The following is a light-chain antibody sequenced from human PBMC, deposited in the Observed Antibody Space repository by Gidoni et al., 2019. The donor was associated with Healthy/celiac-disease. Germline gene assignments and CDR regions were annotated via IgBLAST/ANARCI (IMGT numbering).Light chain of an antibody. J-gene: IGKJ5*01. CDR3: QQYDSIPIT. Sequence: IMIIQSRDYLAMSLGERATINCKSNRSVLYSTNKKNYLAWYQQKSGQPPNLLIYWASTRESGVPDRFSGSGSGTDFTFTISSLQAEDVAVYYCQQYDSIPITFXQXTRLEIK. CDR2: WAS. V-gene: IGKV4-1*01. CDR1: RSVLYSTNKKNY.